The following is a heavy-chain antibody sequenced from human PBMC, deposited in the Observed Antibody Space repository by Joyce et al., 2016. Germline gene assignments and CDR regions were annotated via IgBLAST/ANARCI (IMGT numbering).Heavy chain of an antibody. J-gene: IGHJ4*02. D-gene: IGHD5-24*01. V-gene: IGHV3-48*02. CDR1: GFSFNTYS. Sequence: EVQLVESGGGLVQPGGFLRLSCAASGFSFNTYSINWVRQAPGKGREWLSYISASSGTIYYADSVKGRFTISRDNAKNSVYLQMNSLRDEDTAVYYCARVGRTGYTCDYWGQGTLVTVSS. CDR2: ISASSGTI. CDR3: ARVGRTGYTCDY.